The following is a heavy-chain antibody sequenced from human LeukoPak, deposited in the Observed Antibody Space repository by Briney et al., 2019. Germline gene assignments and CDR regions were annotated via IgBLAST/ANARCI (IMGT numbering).Heavy chain of an antibody. CDR3: AGTPSYYDNSNYYFKKPFDY. J-gene: IGHJ4*02. V-gene: IGHV3-30*04. CDR1: GFTFSSYA. D-gene: IGHD3-22*01. Sequence: PGGSLRLSCAASGFTFSSYAMHWVRQAPGKGLEWVAVISYDGSNKYYADSVKGRFTISRDNAKNSLYLQMNSLRAEDTAVYYCAGTPSYYDNSNYYFKKPFDYWGQGALVTVSS. CDR2: ISYDGSNK.